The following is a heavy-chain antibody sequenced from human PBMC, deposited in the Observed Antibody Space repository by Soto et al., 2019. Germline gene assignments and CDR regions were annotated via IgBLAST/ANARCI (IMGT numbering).Heavy chain of an antibody. J-gene: IGHJ3*02. CDR1: GFTFSSYA. Sequence: QVQLVESGGGVVQPGRSLRLSCAASGFTFSSYAMYWVRQAPGKGLEWVAVISYDGSKKYYADSVKGRFTISRDNSKNTLYLQMNSLRGEDTAVYYVARNQWELRRIDAFDIWGQGTMVIVSS. CDR2: ISYDGSKK. D-gene: IGHD1-26*01. CDR3: ARNQWELRRIDAFDI. V-gene: IGHV3-30-3*01.